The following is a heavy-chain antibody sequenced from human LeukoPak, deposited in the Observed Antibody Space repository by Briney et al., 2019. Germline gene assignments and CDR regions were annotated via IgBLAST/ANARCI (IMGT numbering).Heavy chain of an antibody. Sequence: SETLSLTCAVYGGSFSGYYWSWIRQPPGKGLEWIGSIYYSGSTYYNPSLKSRVTISVDTSKNQFSLKLSSVTAADTAVYYCARHPPLTGFDWLFEDPSRYYYYMDVWGKGTTVTISS. D-gene: IGHD3-9*01. V-gene: IGHV4-34*01. CDR1: GGSFSGYY. CDR2: IYYSGST. J-gene: IGHJ6*03. CDR3: ARHPPLTGFDWLFEDPSRYYYYMDV.